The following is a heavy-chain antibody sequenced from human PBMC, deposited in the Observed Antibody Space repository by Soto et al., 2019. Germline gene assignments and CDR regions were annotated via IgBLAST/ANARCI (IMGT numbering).Heavy chain of an antibody. Sequence: GGSLRLSCAASGFTFSSYAMSWVRQAPGKGLEWVSAISGSGGSTYYSTSLKTRLTISKDTSKNQVVLTMTNMDPVDTATYFCARIRVNVVRGVIRDTWFDSWGQGTPVTVSS. CDR2: ISGSGGST. J-gene: IGHJ5*01. D-gene: IGHD3-10*01. CDR1: GFTFSSYA. CDR3: ARIRVNVVRGVIRDTWFDS. V-gene: IGHV3-23*01.